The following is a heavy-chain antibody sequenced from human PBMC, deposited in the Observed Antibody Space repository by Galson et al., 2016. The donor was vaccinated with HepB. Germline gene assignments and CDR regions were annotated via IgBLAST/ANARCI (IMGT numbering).Heavy chain of an antibody. CDR2: VGSCPSGI. J-gene: IGHJ4*02. D-gene: IGHD2-15*01. V-gene: IGHV3-23*01. Sequence: SLRLSCAASGFTFGDYTLSWVRQAPGRGLEWVSSVGSCPSGICYADSVTGRFTISRDFSKNTVYLQMNSLRAEDTAVYYCAGYCRGGSCSGQGSFDYWSQGTLVTVSS. CDR3: AGYCRGGSCSGQGSFDY. CDR1: GFTFGDYT.